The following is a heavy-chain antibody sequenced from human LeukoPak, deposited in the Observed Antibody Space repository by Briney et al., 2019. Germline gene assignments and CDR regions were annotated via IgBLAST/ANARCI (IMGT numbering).Heavy chain of an antibody. CDR3: AREGASYILTGSEHRWFDP. CDR2: IYHSGST. D-gene: IGHD3-9*01. Sequence: PSETLSLTCTVSGYSISSGYYWGWIRQPPGEGLEWIGSIYHSGSTYYNPSLKSRVTISVDTSKNQFSLKLSSVTAADTAVYYCAREGASYILTGSEHRWFDPWGQGTLVTVSS. CDR1: GYSISSGYY. V-gene: IGHV4-38-2*02. J-gene: IGHJ5*02.